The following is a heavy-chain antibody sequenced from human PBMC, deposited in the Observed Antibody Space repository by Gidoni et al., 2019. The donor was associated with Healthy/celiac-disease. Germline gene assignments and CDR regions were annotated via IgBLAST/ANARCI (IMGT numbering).Heavy chain of an antibody. CDR1: GFTFDDYA. Sequence: EVQLVESGGVVVQPGGSLRLSCAASGFTFDDYAMHWVRQAPGKGLAWVSLISWDGGSTYYADSVKGRFTISRDNSKNSLYLQMNSLRAEDTALYYCAKDPNNIAVAGNYYYYYGMDVWGQGTTVTVSS. CDR2: ISWDGGST. V-gene: IGHV3-43D*03. CDR3: AKDPNNIAVAGNYYYYYGMDV. J-gene: IGHJ6*02. D-gene: IGHD6-19*01.